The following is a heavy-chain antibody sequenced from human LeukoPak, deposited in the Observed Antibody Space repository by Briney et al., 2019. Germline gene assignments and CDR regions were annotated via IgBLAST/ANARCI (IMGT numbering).Heavy chain of an antibody. D-gene: IGHD6-13*01. CDR2: ISSSSSTI. J-gene: IGHJ2*01. CDR3: ARGGSVAAADYWYFDL. Sequence: PGGSLRLSCAASGFTFSRYNMNWVRQAPGKGLEWVSYISSSSSTIYYADSVKGRFTISRDNAKNSLYLQMNSLRAEDTAVYYCARGGSVAAADYWYFDLWGRGTLVTVSS. V-gene: IGHV3-48*04. CDR1: GFTFSRYN.